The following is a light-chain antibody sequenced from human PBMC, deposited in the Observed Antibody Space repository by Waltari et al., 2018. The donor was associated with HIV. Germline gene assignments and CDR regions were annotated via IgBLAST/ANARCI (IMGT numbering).Light chain of an antibody. CDR2: KDI. V-gene: IGLV3-25*03. J-gene: IGLJ1*01. CDR1: ALPKQY. Sequence: SYELTQPPSVSVSPGQTARIPCSGDALPKQYAYWYQQKPGQALIFVIYKDIERPSGIPERFSGSSSGTTVTLTISGVQAEDEADYYCQSADSSDTFVFGSGTKVTVL. CDR3: QSADSSDTFV.